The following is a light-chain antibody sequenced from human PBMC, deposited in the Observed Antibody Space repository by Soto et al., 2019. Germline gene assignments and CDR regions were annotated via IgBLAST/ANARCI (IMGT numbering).Light chain of an antibody. Sequence: QSVLTQPPSASGSPGQSVAISCTGTSSDVGGYNYVSWYQQHPGKAPKLMIYEVNQRPSGVPDRFSGSKSGNTASLTVSGLQAEDEADYYFSSYAGSSNVFGTGTKLTVL. CDR2: EVN. CDR3: SSYAGSSNV. J-gene: IGLJ1*01. CDR1: SSDVGGYNY. V-gene: IGLV2-8*01.